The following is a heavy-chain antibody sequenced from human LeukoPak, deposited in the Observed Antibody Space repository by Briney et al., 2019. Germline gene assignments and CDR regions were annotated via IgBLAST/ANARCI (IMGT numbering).Heavy chain of an antibody. CDR3: ARGPYASGSYGRRGWVHYMDV. CDR2: ISSSGSTI. Sequence: GGSLRLSCAASGFTFSSYEMNWVRQAPGKGLEWVSYISSSGSTIHYADSVKGRFTISRDNAKNSLYLQMNSLRAEDTGVYYCARGPYASGSYGRRGWVHYMDVWGKGTTVTISS. V-gene: IGHV3-48*03. CDR1: GFTFSSYE. J-gene: IGHJ6*03. D-gene: IGHD3-10*01.